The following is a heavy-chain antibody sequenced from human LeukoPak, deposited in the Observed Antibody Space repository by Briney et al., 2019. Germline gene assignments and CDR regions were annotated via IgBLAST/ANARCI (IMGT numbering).Heavy chain of an antibody. V-gene: IGHV4-4*07. CDR3: AREPPLDYADYQNWFDP. CDR2: IYTSGST. CDR1: GGSISSYY. D-gene: IGHD4-17*01. J-gene: IGHJ5*02. Sequence: KPSETLSLTCTVSGGSISSYYWSWIRQPAGKGLEWIGRIYTSGSTNYNPSLKSRVTMSVDTSKNQFSLKLSSVTAADTAVYYCAREPPLDYADYQNWFDPWGQGTLVTVSS.